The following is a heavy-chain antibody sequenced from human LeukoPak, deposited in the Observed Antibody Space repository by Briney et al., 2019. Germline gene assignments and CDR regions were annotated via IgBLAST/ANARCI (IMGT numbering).Heavy chain of an antibody. J-gene: IGHJ4*02. CDR3: ARIDSNPVYDILTGYYRY. CDR1: GFTFSSYW. D-gene: IGHD3-9*01. V-gene: IGHV3-7*01. Sequence: GGSLRLSCAASGFTFSSYWMSWVRQAPGKGLEWVANIKQDGSEKYYVDSVKGRFTISRDNAKNSLYLQMNILVAADTAVSYCARIDSNPVYDILTGYYRYWGQGTLVTVSS. CDR2: IKQDGSEK.